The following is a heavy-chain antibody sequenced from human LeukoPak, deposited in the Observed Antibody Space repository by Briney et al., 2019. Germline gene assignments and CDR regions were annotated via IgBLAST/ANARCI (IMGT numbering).Heavy chain of an antibody. J-gene: IGHJ6*03. CDR2: ISYDGSKK. V-gene: IGHV3-30*01. CDR1: GFTFGSNA. D-gene: IGHD3-10*01. Sequence: GGSLRLSCAASGFTFGSNAIHWVRQAPGKGLEWVAVISYDGSKKFYADSVKGRFTISRDNSKNTLYLQMNSLRAEDTAVYSCARDRVPPASGVFTYYMDVWGKGTTVIVSS. CDR3: ARDRVPPASGVFTYYMDV.